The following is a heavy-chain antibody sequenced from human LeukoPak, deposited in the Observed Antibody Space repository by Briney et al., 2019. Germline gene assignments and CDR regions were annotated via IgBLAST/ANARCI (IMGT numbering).Heavy chain of an antibody. J-gene: IGHJ4*02. V-gene: IGHV4-30-4*08. Sequence: PSETLSLTCTVSGGSISSSSYYWGWIRQPPGKGLEWIGYIYYSGSTYYNPSLKSRVTISVDTSKNQFSLKLSSVTAADTAVYYCARVWSVVTPNPYYFDYRGQGTLVTVSS. D-gene: IGHD4-23*01. CDR1: GGSISSSSYY. CDR3: ARVWSVVTPNPYYFDY. CDR2: IYYSGST.